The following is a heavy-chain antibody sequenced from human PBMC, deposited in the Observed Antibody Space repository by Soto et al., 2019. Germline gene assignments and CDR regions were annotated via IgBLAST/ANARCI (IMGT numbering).Heavy chain of an antibody. CDR2: IYYSGSA. Sequence: QLQLQESGPGLVKPSETLSLTCTVSGGSISSSTYYWGWIRQPPGKGLGWIGMIYYSGSAYYNPSLNSRVTITIDTSKTQFSLRLSSVTAADTAVYYCARHGVDYGDYASYYYYGMDVWGRGTTVTVSS. V-gene: IGHV4-39*01. D-gene: IGHD4-17*01. J-gene: IGHJ6*02. CDR3: ARHGVDYGDYASYYYYGMDV. CDR1: GGSISSSTYY.